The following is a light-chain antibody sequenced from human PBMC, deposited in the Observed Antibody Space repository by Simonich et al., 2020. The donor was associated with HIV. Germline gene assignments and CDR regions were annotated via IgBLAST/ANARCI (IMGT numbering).Light chain of an antibody. V-gene: IGKV4-1*01. CDR2: WAS. CDR1: QSILHSSNNQDS. J-gene: IGKJ2*01. Sequence: DIVMTQSPDSLAVSLGERATINCKSSQSILHSSNNQDSLAWYQQKPGQPPELLIYWASTRESGVPDRFSGSGSGTDFTLTISSLQAEDVAVYYCQQYYSSPHTFGQGTRLEIK. CDR3: QQYYSSPHT.